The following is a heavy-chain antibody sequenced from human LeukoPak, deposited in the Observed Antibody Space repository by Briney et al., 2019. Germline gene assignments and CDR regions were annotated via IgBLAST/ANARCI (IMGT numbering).Heavy chain of an antibody. V-gene: IGHV1-18*01. D-gene: IGHD2-21*01. CDR2: ISAYNGNT. J-gene: IGHJ4*02. Sequence: ASVTVSCKASGYTFTSYGISWVRQAPGQGLEWMGWISAYNGNTNYAQKLQGRVTMTTDTSTSTAYMELRSLRSDDTAVYYCVRGAKCCGGGCDSKEYVYYFDYWGQGTLVTVSS. CDR3: VRGAKCCGGGCDSKEYVYYFDY. CDR1: GYTFTSYG.